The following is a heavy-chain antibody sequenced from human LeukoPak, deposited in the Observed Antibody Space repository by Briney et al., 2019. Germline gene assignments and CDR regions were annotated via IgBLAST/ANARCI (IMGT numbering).Heavy chain of an antibody. J-gene: IGHJ4*02. CDR1: GYSFTTYW. Sequence: GDSLKISCQAFGYSFTTYWIGWVRQMPGKGLECMGIIYPGDSDVRYSPSFQGRVTISADKSISTAYLQWSSLKASDTAMYYCARIPSFDFWSGSLFYYFDYWGQGTLVTVSS. V-gene: IGHV5-51*01. D-gene: IGHD3-3*01. CDR2: IYPGDSDV. CDR3: ARIPSFDFWSGSLFYYFDY.